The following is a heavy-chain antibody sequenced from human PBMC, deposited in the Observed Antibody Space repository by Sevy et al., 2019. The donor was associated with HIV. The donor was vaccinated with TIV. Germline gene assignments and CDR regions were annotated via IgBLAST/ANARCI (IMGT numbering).Heavy chain of an antibody. CDR3: TRWKAAQSIFDY. V-gene: IGHV3-49*04. D-gene: IGHD6-13*01. CDR2: LKSDVYGGTV. CDR1: GFTFGDYC. J-gene: IGHJ4*02. Sequence: GGSLRLSCTASGFTFGDYCMSWVRQAPGKGLEWVAFLKSDVYGGTVDHAAAVRGRFVDSRNDSKTIAYLQMNDLKTEDTGGYYCTRWKAAQSIFDYWGQGALVTVSS.